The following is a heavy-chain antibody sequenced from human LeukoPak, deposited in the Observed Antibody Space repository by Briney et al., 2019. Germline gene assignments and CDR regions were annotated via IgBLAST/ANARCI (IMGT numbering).Heavy chain of an antibody. CDR2: VDTNTGNP. Sequence: ASVKVSCKPSGYTFTDYAINWVRQAPGQGLEYMGWVDTNTGNPTYAQGFTGRFVFSSDSSVSTAYLQITSLKADDSAIYFCASCNDSSGYFAYWGQGTLVTVSS. CDR3: ASCNDSSGYFAY. D-gene: IGHD3-22*01. V-gene: IGHV7-4-1*02. CDR1: GYTFTDYA. J-gene: IGHJ4*02.